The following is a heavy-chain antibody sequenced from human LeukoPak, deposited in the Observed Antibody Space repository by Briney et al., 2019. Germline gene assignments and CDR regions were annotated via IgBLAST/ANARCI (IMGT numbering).Heavy chain of an antibody. J-gene: IGHJ4*02. D-gene: IGHD3-22*01. CDR1: GFTFSSYW. V-gene: IGHV3-74*01. CDR2: INGDGSST. CDR3: VRGYSSGYRLDY. Sequence: GGSLRLSCAASGFTFSSYWMHWVRHDPVKGLLWVSRINGDGSSTDYADSEKGRFTVSRDNAKNTVYLQMNSLKAEDTAVYYCVRGYSSGYRLDYWGQGTLVTVSS.